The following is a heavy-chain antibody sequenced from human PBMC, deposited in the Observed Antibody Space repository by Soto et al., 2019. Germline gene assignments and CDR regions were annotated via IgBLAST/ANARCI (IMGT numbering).Heavy chain of an antibody. CDR2: IYYSGST. CDR1: GGSISSYY. CDR3: ARSLYDFWSGWASLDV. Sequence: PSETLSLTCTVSGGSISSYYWSWLRQPPGKGLEWIGYIYYSGSTNYNPSLKSRVTISVDTSKNQFSLKLSSVTAADTAVYYCARSLYDFWSGWASLDVWGQGTTVTVSS. J-gene: IGHJ6*02. D-gene: IGHD3-3*01. V-gene: IGHV4-59*01.